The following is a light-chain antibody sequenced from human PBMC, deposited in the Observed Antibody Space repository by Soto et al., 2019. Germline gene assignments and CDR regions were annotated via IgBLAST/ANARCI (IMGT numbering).Light chain of an antibody. V-gene: IGLV2-14*01. CDR2: EVS. Sequence: QSVLTQPASVSGSPGQSITISCTGTSSDVGGYNYVSWYRHHPGKAPKLMIYEVSNRPSGVSNRFSGSKSGNTASLTISGLQAEDEANYYCSSYTSSNTQVFGGGTKLTVL. J-gene: IGLJ3*02. CDR1: SSDVGGYNY. CDR3: SSYTSSNTQV.